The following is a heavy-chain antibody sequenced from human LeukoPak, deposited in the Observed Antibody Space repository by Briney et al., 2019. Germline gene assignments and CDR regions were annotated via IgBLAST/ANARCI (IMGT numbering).Heavy chain of an antibody. CDR1: GGSISSSSYY. CDR2: IYYSGST. V-gene: IGHV4-39*01. CDR3: ARRRARSGGVY. J-gene: IGHJ4*02. D-gene: IGHD6-25*01. Sequence: PSETLSLTCTVSGGSISSSSYYWGWIRQPPGKGLEWIGSIYYSGSTYYNPSLKSRVTISVDTSKNQFSLKLSSVTAADTAVYYCARRRARSGGVYWGQGTLVTVPS.